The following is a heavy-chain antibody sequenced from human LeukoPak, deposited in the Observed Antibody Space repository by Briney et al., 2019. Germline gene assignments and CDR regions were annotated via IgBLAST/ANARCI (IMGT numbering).Heavy chain of an antibody. J-gene: IGHJ4*02. V-gene: IGHV4-34*01. CDR3: ARVLGVWGSYRYFDY. CDR1: GGSFSDYY. Sequence: SETLSLTCAVYGGSFSDYYWSWIRQPPGKGLEWIGEINHSGSTNYNPSLKSRVIISVDTSKNQFSLELSSVTAADTAVYYCARVLGVWGSYRYFDYWGQGTLVTVSS. CDR2: INHSGST. D-gene: IGHD3-16*02.